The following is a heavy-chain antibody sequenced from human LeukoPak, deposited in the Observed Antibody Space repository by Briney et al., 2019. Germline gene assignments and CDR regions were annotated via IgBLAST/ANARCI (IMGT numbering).Heavy chain of an antibody. D-gene: IGHD3-22*01. Sequence: PGGSLRLSCAASGFTVGSNTMSWVRQAPGKGLEWVSIIYSGGSTSYADSVKGRFTISRDNSKNTLYLQMNSLRTDDTAVYYCARGGSYFDISGYYFYWGQGTLVTVSS. V-gene: IGHV3-66*01. CDR3: ARGGSYFDISGYYFY. CDR2: IYSGGST. CDR1: GFTVGSNT. J-gene: IGHJ4*02.